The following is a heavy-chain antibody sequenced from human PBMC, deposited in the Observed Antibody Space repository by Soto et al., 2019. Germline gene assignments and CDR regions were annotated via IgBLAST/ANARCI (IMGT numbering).Heavy chain of an antibody. Sequence: QGQLQESGQGLVKPSETLSLTGTVSGASIRGFYWTWIRKSAGKGLEGIGRIYATGTTDYNPSLKSRVMMSVDTSKKQFSLKLRSVTAADTAVYYCVRDGTKTLRDWFDPWGQGISVTVSS. J-gene: IGHJ5*02. CDR1: GASIRGFY. CDR2: IYATGTT. V-gene: IGHV4-4*07. CDR3: VRDGTKTLRDWFDP. D-gene: IGHD1-1*01.